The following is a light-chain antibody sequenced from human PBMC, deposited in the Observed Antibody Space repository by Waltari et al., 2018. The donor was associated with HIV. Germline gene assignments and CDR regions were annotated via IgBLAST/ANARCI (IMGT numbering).Light chain of an antibody. CDR1: QRVSYKSKNKNY. CDR3: QPYYSTPLT. J-gene: IGKJ4*02. CDR2: CAS. Sequence: DIVMTQSPGPLAGALGERATINCKSSQRVSYKSKNKNYIASSQPKPRQPPRLLMYCASTRESGVPDPCSGSGSRTDFTLTISSLQAEDVAVYYCQPYYSTPLTFGGGTTVAIK. V-gene: IGKV4-1*01.